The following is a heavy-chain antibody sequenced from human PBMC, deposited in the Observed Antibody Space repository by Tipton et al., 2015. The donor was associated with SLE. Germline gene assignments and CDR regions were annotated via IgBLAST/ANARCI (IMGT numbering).Heavy chain of an antibody. CDR2: INHSGST. Sequence: TLSLTCSVSGASISSSGYYWSWIRQPPGKGLEWIGEINHSGSTNYNPSLKSRVTISVDTSKNQFSLKLSSVTAADTAVYYCARRQIAAAGTKWFDPWGQGTLVTVSS. J-gene: IGHJ5*02. V-gene: IGHV4-39*07. D-gene: IGHD6-13*01. CDR1: GASISSSGYY. CDR3: ARRQIAAAGTKWFDP.